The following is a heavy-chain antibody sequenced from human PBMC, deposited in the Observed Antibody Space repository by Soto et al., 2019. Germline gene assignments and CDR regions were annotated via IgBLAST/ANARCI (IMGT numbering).Heavy chain of an antibody. CDR2: IYYSGST. Sequence: PSETLSLTCTVSGDSIRSYYWTWIRQPPGKGLELIGYIYYSGSTRYNPSLKRRVTISVDVSKNQFSLKLSSVIAVDTAVYYCARAYGGFDNGLDVWGQGTAVTVSS. D-gene: IGHD5-12*01. J-gene: IGHJ6*02. CDR3: ARAYGGFDNGLDV. CDR1: GDSIRSYY. V-gene: IGHV4-59*01.